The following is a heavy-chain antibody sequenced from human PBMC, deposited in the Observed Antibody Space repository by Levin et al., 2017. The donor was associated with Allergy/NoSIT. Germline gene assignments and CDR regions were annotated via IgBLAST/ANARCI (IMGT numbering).Heavy chain of an antibody. V-gene: IGHV3-30*18. CDR2: ISYDGSNK. D-gene: IGHD5-12*01. CDR1: GFTFSSYG. Sequence: PGGSLRLSCAASGFTFSSYGMHWVRQAPGKGLEWVAVISYDGSNKYYADSVKGRFTISRDNSKNTLYLQMNSLRAEDTAVYYCAKDKEAATIIYYYYGMDVWGQGTTVTVSS. J-gene: IGHJ6*02. CDR3: AKDKEAATIIYYYYGMDV.